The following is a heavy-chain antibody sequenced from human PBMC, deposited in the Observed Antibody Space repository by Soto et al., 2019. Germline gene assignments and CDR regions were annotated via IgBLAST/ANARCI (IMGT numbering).Heavy chain of an antibody. D-gene: IGHD3-22*01. J-gene: IGHJ4*02. CDR1: GYTFTYYY. Sequence: QVQLVQSGAEVKKPGASVKVSCKASGYTFTYYYIHWVRQAPGQGLEWMGIINPSGGSTSYAQKFQGRVTMTRDTSTSTVYMELSSLRSEDTAVYYCARSPYRSGSYYPIDYWGQGTLVTVSS. CDR2: INPSGGST. CDR3: ARSPYRSGSYYPIDY. V-gene: IGHV1-46*01.